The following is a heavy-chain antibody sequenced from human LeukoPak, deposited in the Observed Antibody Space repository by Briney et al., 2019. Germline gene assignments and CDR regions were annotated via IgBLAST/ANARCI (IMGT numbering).Heavy chain of an antibody. CDR2: MNPNSGRR. D-gene: IGHD3-16*02. CDR3: ARGLRSDY. J-gene: IGHJ4*02. Sequence: ASVKVSCKASGYIFRNYDINWVRQAPGHGLEWMGWMNPNSGRRVYAQKFQGRVTMTRNSSINTAYMELTSLRSDDRAGYYCARGLRSDYWGQGTLVTVSS. CDR1: GYIFRNYD. V-gene: IGHV1-8*01.